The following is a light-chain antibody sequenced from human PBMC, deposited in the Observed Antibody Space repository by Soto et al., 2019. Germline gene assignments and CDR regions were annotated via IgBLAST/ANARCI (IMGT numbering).Light chain of an antibody. CDR3: QERSGWPRGT. V-gene: IGKV3-11*01. J-gene: IGKJ4*01. CDR1: HDIDYN. CDR2: AAS. Sequence: EVVLTQSPATLSLSPGERATLSCRTSHDIDYNLAWFQQKPGQTPRLLILAASQRAAGVPARFRGSGSGTDFTLTISSLEPEDFAVYYCQERSGWPRGTFGGGTKVEIK.